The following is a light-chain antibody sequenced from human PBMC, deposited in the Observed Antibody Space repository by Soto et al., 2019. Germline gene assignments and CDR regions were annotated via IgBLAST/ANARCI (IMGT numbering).Light chain of an antibody. J-gene: IGKJ1*01. CDR3: QKYKNAPPT. Sequence: DIQMTQSPSSLSASVGDRVTITCRASQGIGNYLAWYQQKPGKVPKLLIYAASTLQSGVPSRFSGSGSGTDFTLTISSLQPEDVATYYCQKYKNAPPTFGQGTKVEIK. V-gene: IGKV1-27*01. CDR2: AAS. CDR1: QGIGNY.